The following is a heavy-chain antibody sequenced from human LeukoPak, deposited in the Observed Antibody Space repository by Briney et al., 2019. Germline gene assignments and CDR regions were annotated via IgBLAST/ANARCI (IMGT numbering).Heavy chain of an antibody. D-gene: IGHD6-13*01. CDR3: ARTPGIAAAGPSDI. V-gene: IGHV4-61*02. Sequence: PSETLSLTCTVSGGSISSSSYYWSWIRQPAGKGLEWIGRIYTSGSTNYNPSLKSRVTISVDTSKNQFSLKLSSVTAADTAVYYCARTPGIAAAGPSDIWGQGTMVTVSS. CDR1: GGSISSSSYY. J-gene: IGHJ3*02. CDR2: IYTSGST.